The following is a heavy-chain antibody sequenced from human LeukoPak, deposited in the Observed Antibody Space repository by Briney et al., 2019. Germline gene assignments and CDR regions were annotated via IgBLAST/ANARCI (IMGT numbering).Heavy chain of an antibody. Sequence: PSETLSLACAVYGGSFSGYYWSWIRQPPGRGLEWIGEINHSGSTNYNPSLKSRVTISVDTSKNQFSLKLSSVIAADTAVYYCARVVVRGGIDYWGQGTLVTVSS. J-gene: IGHJ4*02. CDR1: GGSFSGYY. D-gene: IGHD3-10*01. V-gene: IGHV4-34*01. CDR3: ARVVVRGGIDY. CDR2: INHSGST.